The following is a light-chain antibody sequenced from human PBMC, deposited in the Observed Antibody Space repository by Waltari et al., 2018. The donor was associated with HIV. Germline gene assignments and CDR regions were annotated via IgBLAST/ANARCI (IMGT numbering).Light chain of an antibody. CDR2: GNS. V-gene: IGLV1-40*01. Sequence: QSELTQPPSVSAAPGQRVTISCTGSSSNIGAGYDVHWSQQVPGRAPKVVIYGNSNRPSGVPDRFSGSKSGSSASLVITGLQSEDEADYYCQSYDSNLSGLFGGGTKVTVL. CDR1: SSNIGAGYD. J-gene: IGLJ2*01. CDR3: QSYDSNLSGL.